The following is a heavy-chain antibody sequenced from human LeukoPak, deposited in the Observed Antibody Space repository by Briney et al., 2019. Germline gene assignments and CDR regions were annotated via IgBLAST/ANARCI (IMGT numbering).Heavy chain of an antibody. Sequence: PGRSLRLSCAASGFTFSSYAMHWVRQAPGKGLEWVAVISYDGSNKYYADSVKGRFTISRDNSKNTLYLQMNSLRAEDTAVYYCAKDPGAARPKFLSWFDPWGQGTLVTVSS. D-gene: IGHD6-6*01. CDR1: GFTFSSYA. V-gene: IGHV3-30*04. CDR2: ISYDGSNK. CDR3: AKDPGAARPKFLSWFDP. J-gene: IGHJ5*02.